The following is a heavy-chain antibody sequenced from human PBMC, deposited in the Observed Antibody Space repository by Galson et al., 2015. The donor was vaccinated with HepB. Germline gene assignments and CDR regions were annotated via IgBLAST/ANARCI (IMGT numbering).Heavy chain of an antibody. CDR2: ITNSGSDT. CDR3: VRETGHDCGYFHN. Sequence: SLRLSCAASGFVFDRYAMTWVRQAPGKGLEWVSSITNSGSDTHYAGPVKGRFTISRDNSKKMLYLQMNSLRVEDTAIFYCVRETGHDCGYFHNWGQGTLVSVSS. CDR1: GFVFDRYA. J-gene: IGHJ4*02. V-gene: IGHV3-23*01. D-gene: IGHD2-21*01.